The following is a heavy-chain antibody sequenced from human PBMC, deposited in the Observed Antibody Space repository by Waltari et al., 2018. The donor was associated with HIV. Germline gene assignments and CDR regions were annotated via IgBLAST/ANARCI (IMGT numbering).Heavy chain of an antibody. J-gene: IGHJ3*02. D-gene: IGHD3-3*01. CDR1: GYTFINND. CDR2: MSPNSGNA. Sequence: QVQLVQSGAEVKKPGASVKVSCKASGYTFINNDINWVRQATGQGLVWMGWMSPNSGNAGYAPNFQGRVTMTRNTSTTTAYMELTDLRSADTAVYFCARGRCRYDFWSGYSSPGDAFDIWGQGTVVIVSS. V-gene: IGHV1-8*01. CDR3: ARGRCRYDFWSGYSSPGDAFDI.